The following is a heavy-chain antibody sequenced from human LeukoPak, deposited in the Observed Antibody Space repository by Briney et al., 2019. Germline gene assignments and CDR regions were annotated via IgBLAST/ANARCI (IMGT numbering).Heavy chain of an antibody. Sequence: GGSLRLSCAASRFTFSSYSMNWVRQAPGKGLEWVSFISTTSTIIYYADSVKGRFTISRANAKNSLYLQMNSLIAEDTAVYYCAELGITMIGGVWGKGTTVTISS. D-gene: IGHD3-10*02. CDR3: AELGITMIGGV. V-gene: IGHV3-48*04. J-gene: IGHJ6*04. CDR1: RFTFSSYS. CDR2: ISTTSTII.